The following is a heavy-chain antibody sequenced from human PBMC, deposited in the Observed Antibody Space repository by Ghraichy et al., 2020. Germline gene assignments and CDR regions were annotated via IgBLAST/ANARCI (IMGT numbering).Heavy chain of an antibody. CDR1: GYTFTSYG. CDR3: ARDEGRITIFGVVSEPDY. J-gene: IGHJ4*02. Sequence: ASVKVSCKASGYTFTSYGISWVRQAPGQGLEWMGWISAYNGDTNYAQKLQGRVTMTTDTSTSTAYMELRSLRSDDTAVYYCARDEGRITIFGVVSEPDYWGQGTLVTVSS. D-gene: IGHD3-3*01. CDR2: ISAYNGDT. V-gene: IGHV1-18*01.